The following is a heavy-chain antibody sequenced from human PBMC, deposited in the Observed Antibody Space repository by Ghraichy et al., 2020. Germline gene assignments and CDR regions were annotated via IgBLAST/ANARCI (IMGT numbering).Heavy chain of an antibody. CDR2: INHSGST. D-gene: IGHD6-13*01. CDR3: ARTYSSSWYIGY. Sequence: SETLSLTCAVYGGSFSGYYWSWIRQPPGKGLEWIGEINHSGSTNYNPSLKSRVTISVDTSKNQFSLKLSSVTAADTAVYYCARTYSSSWYIGYWGQGTLVTVSS. J-gene: IGHJ4*02. CDR1: GGSFSGYY. V-gene: IGHV4-34*01.